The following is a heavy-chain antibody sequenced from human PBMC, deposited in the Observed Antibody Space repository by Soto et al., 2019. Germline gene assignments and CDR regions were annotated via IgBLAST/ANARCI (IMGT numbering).Heavy chain of an antibody. J-gene: IGHJ4*02. V-gene: IGHV4-61*08. CDR3: ARGHLWLED. CDR1: GGSISSGGYS. Sequence: SETLSLTCAVSGGSISSGGYSWSWIRQPPGKGLEYIGYIYNSGSTYYNPSLKSRVTVSLDSSKNQFSLKLTSVTAADTAIYYCARGHLWLEDWGQGTLVTVSS. CDR2: IYNSGST. D-gene: IGHD3-3*01.